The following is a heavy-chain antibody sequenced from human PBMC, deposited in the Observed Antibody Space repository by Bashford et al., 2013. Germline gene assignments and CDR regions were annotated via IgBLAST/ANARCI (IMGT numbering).Heavy chain of an antibody. J-gene: IGHJ3*01. V-gene: IGHV5-51*01. CDR1: GYNFDSHL. D-gene: IGHD3/OR15-3a*01. Sequence: GESLKISCVASGYNFDSHLIGWVRQTPGKGLEWMGLIYPGDSDTRYSPSFHGQVIISADKSISTAYLQWNSLKASDTATYYCARCSYDVFTGLHALDVWGQGTKVT. CDR3: ARCSYDVFTGLHALDV. CDR2: IYPGDSDT.